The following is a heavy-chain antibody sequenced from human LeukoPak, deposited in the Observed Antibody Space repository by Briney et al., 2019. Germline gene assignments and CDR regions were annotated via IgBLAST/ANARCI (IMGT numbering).Heavy chain of an antibody. J-gene: IGHJ4*02. CDR3: ARHSPAGAT. Sequence: GGSLRLSCAASGFTFSSYSMHWVRQAPGKGLEYVSAISSNGDNTYYANFVKGRFTISRDNSKNTLYLQMASLRGEDTAVYYCARHSPAGATWGQGTLVTVSS. D-gene: IGHD6-25*01. CDR2: ISSNGDNT. CDR1: GFTFSSYS. V-gene: IGHV3-64*01.